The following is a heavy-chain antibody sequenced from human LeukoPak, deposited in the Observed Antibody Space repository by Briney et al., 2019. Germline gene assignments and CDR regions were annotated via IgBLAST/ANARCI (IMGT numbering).Heavy chain of an antibody. CDR1: GFTFSSYA. V-gene: IGHV3-23*01. J-gene: IGHJ6*02. CDR3: AKGDSSGYYYQSYYYYGMDV. CDR2: ISGSGGST. D-gene: IGHD3-22*01. Sequence: PGGSLRLSCAASGFTFSSYAMSWVRQAPGKGLEWVSAISGSGGSTYYADSVKGRFTISRDNSKNTLYLQMNSLRAEDTAVYYCAKGDSSGYYYQSYYYYGMDVWGQGTTVTVSS.